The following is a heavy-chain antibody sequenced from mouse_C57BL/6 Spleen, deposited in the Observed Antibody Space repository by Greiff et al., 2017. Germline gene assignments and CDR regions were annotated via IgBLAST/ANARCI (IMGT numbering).Heavy chain of an antibody. CDR3: ARFYYGSSTGFAG. V-gene: IGHV1-50*01. D-gene: IGHD1-1*01. Sequence: QVQLQQPGAELVKPGASVKLSCKASGYTFTSYWMQWVKQRPGQGLEWIGEIDPSDSYTNYNQKFKGKATLTVDTSSSTAYMQLSGLTSEDSAVYYCARFYYGSSTGFAGWGQGTLVTVSA. CDR1: GYTFTSYW. CDR2: IDPSDSYT. J-gene: IGHJ3*01.